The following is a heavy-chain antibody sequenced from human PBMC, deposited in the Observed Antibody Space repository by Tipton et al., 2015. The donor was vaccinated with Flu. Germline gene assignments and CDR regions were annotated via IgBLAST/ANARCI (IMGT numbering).Heavy chain of an antibody. J-gene: IGHJ4*02. V-gene: IGHV4-61*02. Sequence: TLSLTCTVSGGSISSGSYYWSWIRQPAGKGLEWIGRIYTTGSTNYNPSLKSRVTTSADTSKNKFPLELRSVTAADTAVYYCARIYYYGSGDYYLDSWGQGTLVTVSS. CDR1: GGSISSGSYY. CDR2: IYTTGST. D-gene: IGHD3-10*01. CDR3: ARIYYYGSGDYYLDS.